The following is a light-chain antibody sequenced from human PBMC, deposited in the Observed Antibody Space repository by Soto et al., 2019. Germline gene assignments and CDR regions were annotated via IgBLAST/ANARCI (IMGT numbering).Light chain of an antibody. V-gene: IGLV2-14*03. J-gene: IGLJ2*01. CDR2: DVS. Sequence: QSALTQPASVSGSPGQSITISCAGTSADIGAFNYVSWYQHHPGKAPKLLIYDVSDRPSGVSTRFAASKSANTASLTISGLQADDEGDYYWSSYSTASALVFGGGTQLTVL. CDR3: SSYSTASALV. CDR1: SADIGAFNY.